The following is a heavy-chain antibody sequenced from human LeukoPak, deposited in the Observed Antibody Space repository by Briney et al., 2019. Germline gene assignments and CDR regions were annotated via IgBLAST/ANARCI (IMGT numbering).Heavy chain of an antibody. D-gene: IGHD4-17*01. CDR1: GYTLNRYA. CDR3: ARHLYGDYFFDY. CDR2: ISAYNGNT. J-gene: IGHJ4*02. V-gene: IGHV1-18*01. Sequence: ASVKVSCKASGYTLNRYAISWVRQAPGQGLEWMGWISAYNGNTDYAQKLQGRVTMTTDTSTTTAYMELRSLRSDDTAVYYCARHLYGDYFFDYWGQGTLVTVSS.